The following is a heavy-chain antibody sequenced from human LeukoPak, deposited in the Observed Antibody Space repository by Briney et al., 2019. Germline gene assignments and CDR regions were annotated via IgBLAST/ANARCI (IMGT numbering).Heavy chain of an antibody. CDR1: GFTLSSYA. CDR3: ARDRDYVWGSYRFDY. D-gene: IGHD3-16*02. Sequence: GRSLRLSCAASGFTLSSYAMHWVRQAPGKGLAGVAVISYDGSNKYYAASVKGRFTISRDNSKNTLYLQMNSLRAEDTAVYYCARDRDYVWGSYRFDYWGQGTLVTVSS. CDR2: ISYDGSNK. V-gene: IGHV3-30*04. J-gene: IGHJ4*02.